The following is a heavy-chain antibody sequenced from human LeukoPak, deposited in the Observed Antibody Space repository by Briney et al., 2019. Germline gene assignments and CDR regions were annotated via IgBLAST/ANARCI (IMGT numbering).Heavy chain of an antibody. Sequence: GGSLRLSCAASGFTFSGSAMHWVRQASGKGLEWVGRIRSKANSYATAYAASVKGRFTISRDDSKNTAYLQMNSLKTEDTAVYYCTLQQLVLEPSRVPPVRDAFDIWGQGTMVTVSS. V-gene: IGHV3-73*01. CDR3: TLQQLVLEPSRVPPVRDAFDI. J-gene: IGHJ3*02. CDR2: IRSKANSYAT. CDR1: GFTFSGSA. D-gene: IGHD6-13*01.